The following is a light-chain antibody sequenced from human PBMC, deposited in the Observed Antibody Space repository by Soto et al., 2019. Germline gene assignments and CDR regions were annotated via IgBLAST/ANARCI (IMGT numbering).Light chain of an antibody. V-gene: IGKV1-5*03. CDR3: QQYNSYSYT. J-gene: IGKJ2*01. CDR2: KAS. Sequence: DIQMTQSPSTLSACAGDRVTITCRASQTINSWLAWYQHKPGKAPKLLIYKASSLESGVPSRFSGSGSGTEFTLTISSLQPDDFATYYCQQYNSYSYTFGQGTKVDIK. CDR1: QTINSW.